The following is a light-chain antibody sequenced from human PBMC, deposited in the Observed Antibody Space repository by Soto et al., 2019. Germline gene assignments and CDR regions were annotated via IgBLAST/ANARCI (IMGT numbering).Light chain of an antibody. Sequence: SYELTQPPSVSVAPGKTARITCGGNNIGSKSVHWYQQKPGQAPVLVIYYDSDRPSGIPERFSGSNYGNTATLTISRVEAGDEADYYCQVWDSSSDHSVVFGGGTKLTVL. J-gene: IGLJ2*01. V-gene: IGLV3-21*04. CDR2: YDS. CDR3: QVWDSSSDHSVV. CDR1: NIGSKS.